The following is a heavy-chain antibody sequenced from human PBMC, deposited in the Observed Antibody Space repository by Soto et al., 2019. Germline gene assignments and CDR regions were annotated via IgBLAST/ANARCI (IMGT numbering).Heavy chain of an antibody. CDR2: IHSGGSRI. CDR3: ARDGSTVTTNYHYAMDV. Sequence: VGSLRLSGAASGFTFSTYHMNWVRQARGKGLEWVSYIHSGGSRIYYADSVKGRFTISRDNAKNSLYLQMNSLRAEDTAVYYCARDGSTVTTNYHYAMDVWGQGTTVTVSS. V-gene: IGHV3-48*03. J-gene: IGHJ6*02. D-gene: IGHD4-17*01. CDR1: GFTFSTYH.